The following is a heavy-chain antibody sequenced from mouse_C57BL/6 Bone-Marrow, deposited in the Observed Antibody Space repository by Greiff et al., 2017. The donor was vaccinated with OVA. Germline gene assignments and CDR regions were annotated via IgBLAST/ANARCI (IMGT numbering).Heavy chain of an antibody. V-gene: IGHV1-50*01. Sequence: QVQLQQPGAELVKPGASVKLSCKASGYTFTSYWMQWVKQRPGQGLEWIGEIDPSDSYTNYNQKFKGKATLTVDTYSSAAYMQLSSLTSEDSAVYYCASYYYGSSSFAYWGQGTLVTVSA. D-gene: IGHD1-1*01. J-gene: IGHJ3*01. CDR3: ASYYYGSSSFAY. CDR2: IDPSDSYT. CDR1: GYTFTSYW.